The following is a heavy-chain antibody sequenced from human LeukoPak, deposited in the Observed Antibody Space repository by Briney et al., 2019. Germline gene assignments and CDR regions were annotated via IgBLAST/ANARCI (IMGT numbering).Heavy chain of an antibody. J-gene: IGHJ4*02. CDR1: GFTFSSYG. V-gene: IGHV3-30*03. Sequence: GGSLRLSCAAAGFTFSSYGMHWVRQAPAKGLEWLGVVSSDGNNKYYPDSVKGRFTISRDNAKNSLYLQMNSLRADDTAVYYCASGGKYWGQGTLVTVSS. D-gene: IGHD1-26*01. CDR3: ASGGKY. CDR2: VSSDGNNK.